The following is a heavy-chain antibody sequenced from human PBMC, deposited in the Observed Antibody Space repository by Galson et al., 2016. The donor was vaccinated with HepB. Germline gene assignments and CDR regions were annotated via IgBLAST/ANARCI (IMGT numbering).Heavy chain of an antibody. CDR3: ARAAALRFFLNYVMDV. Sequence: ETLSLTCAVSGGSFSGYHWTWIRQPPGKGLEWIGEINHSGSTNSNPSLTSRVTIAVDTSQNQFTLRLSSVTAADTAVYYWARAAALRFFLNYVMDVWGQGTTVAVSS. J-gene: IGHJ6*02. CDR2: INHSGST. D-gene: IGHD3-3*01. V-gene: IGHV4-34*01. CDR1: GGSFSGYH.